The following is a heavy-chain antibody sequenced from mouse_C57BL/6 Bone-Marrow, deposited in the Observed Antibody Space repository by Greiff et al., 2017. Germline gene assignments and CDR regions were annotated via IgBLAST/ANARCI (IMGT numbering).Heavy chain of an antibody. CDR2: IHPNSGST. CDR3: ASRLLRYPYDY. V-gene: IGHV1-64*01. Sequence: QVQLQQPGAELVKPGASVKLSCKASGYTFTSYWMHWVKQRPGQGLEWIGMIHPNSGSTNYNEKFKSKATLTVDKSSRTAYMQLSSRTSEDSAVYYCASRLLRYPYDYWGQGTTLTVSS. J-gene: IGHJ2*01. D-gene: IGHD1-1*01. CDR1: GYTFTSYW.